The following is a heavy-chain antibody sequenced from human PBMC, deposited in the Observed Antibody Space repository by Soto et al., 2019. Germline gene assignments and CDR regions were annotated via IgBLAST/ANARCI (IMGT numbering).Heavy chain of an antibody. CDR1: GYTLTGYY. CDR2: IIPIFGTA. J-gene: IGHJ3*02. D-gene: IGHD4-4*01. CDR3: ARGGRATGSDAFDI. Sequence: GASVKVSSKASGYTLTGYYMHWVRQAPGQGFEWMGGIIPIFGTANYAQKFQGRVTITADESTSTAYMEPSSLRSEDTAVYYCARGGRATGSDAFDIWGQGTMVTVSS. V-gene: IGHV1-69*01.